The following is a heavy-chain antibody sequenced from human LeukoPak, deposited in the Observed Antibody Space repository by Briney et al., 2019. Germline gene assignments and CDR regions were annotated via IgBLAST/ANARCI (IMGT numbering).Heavy chain of an antibody. V-gene: IGHV5-51*01. CDR3: AREGPMSTVNY. J-gene: IGHJ4*02. CDR2: IYPGDSDT. D-gene: IGHD4-17*01. CDR1: GYSFTTYW. Sequence: GESLKISCQGFGYSFTTYWIGWVRQMPGKGLEWMGIIYPGDSDTRYSPSFQGQVTISADKSISTAHLQWSSLKASDTAMYYCAREGPMSTVNYWGQGTLVTVSS.